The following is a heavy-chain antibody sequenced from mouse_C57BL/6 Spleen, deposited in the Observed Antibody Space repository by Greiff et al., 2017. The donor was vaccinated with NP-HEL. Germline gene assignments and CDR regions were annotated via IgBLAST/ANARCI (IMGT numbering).Heavy chain of an antibody. CDR3: ARNNYSGFYFGY. J-gene: IGHJ2*01. V-gene: IGHV5-9*01. CDR1: GFTFSSYT. Sequence: EVKLMESGGGLVKPGGSLKLSCAASGFTFSSYTMSWVRQTPEKRLEWVATISGGGGNTYYPDSVKGRFTISRDNAKNTLYLQRSSLRSEDTALYYFARNNYSGFYFGYGGQGTTLPVSS. D-gene: IGHD1-1*01. CDR2: ISGGGGNT.